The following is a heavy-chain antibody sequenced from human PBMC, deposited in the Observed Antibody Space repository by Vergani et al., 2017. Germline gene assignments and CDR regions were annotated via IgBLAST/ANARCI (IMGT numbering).Heavy chain of an antibody. D-gene: IGHD2-15*01. J-gene: IGHJ4*02. V-gene: IGHV3-43*01. Sequence: EVQLVESGGVVVQPGGSLRLSCAASGFTFDDYTMHWVRQAPGKGLEWVSLISWDGGSTDYADSVKGRFTISRDNSKKSLYLQMNSPRTEDTALYYCAKELLGYCSGGSCFSLGYWGQGTLVTVSS. CDR2: ISWDGGST. CDR3: AKELLGYCSGGSCFSLGY. CDR1: GFTFDDYT.